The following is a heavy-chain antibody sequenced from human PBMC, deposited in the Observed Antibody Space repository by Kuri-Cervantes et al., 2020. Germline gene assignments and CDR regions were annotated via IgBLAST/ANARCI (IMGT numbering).Heavy chain of an antibody. CDR2: MNPNSGNT. D-gene: IGHD3-22*01. Sequence: ASVKVSCKASGYTFTSYGISWVRQATGQGLEWMGWMNPNSGNTGYAQKFQGRVTMTRNTSISTAYMELSSLRSEDAAVYYCARASYSYYYDSSGSRSPFDYWGQGTLVTVSS. J-gene: IGHJ4*02. CDR1: GYTFTSYG. V-gene: IGHV1-8*02. CDR3: ARASYSYYYDSSGSRSPFDY.